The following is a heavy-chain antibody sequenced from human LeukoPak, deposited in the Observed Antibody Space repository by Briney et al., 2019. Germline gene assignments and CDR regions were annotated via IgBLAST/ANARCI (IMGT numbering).Heavy chain of an antibody. CDR3: AKDGGPTVFYYFDS. D-gene: IGHD1-1*01. J-gene: IGHJ4*02. V-gene: IGHV3-23*01. Sequence: GGSLRLSCVASGFTFSNYAMSWVRQAPGKGLEWVSGISGDSGGTNYADSVKGRFTISRDNSKNTLYLQMNSLRAEDTAAYYCAKDGGPTVFYYFDSWGQGTLATVSS. CDR1: GFTFSNYA. CDR2: ISGDSGGT.